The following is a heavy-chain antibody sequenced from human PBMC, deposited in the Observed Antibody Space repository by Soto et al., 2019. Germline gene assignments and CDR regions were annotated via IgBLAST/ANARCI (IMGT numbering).Heavy chain of an antibody. CDR2: IYYSGTT. V-gene: IGHV4-31*03. Sequence: QVQLQESGPGLVKPSQTLSLACTVSGGSISSGDYYWSWIRQHPGKGLEWIGYIYYSGTTNYNPTLRSRVTISVDTSKNQFSLKLSSVTVADTAVYYCERDKKWDYGDYYYMDVWGKGTTVTVSS. CDR1: GGSISSGDYY. CDR3: ERDKKWDYGDYYYMDV. J-gene: IGHJ6*03. D-gene: IGHD4-17*01.